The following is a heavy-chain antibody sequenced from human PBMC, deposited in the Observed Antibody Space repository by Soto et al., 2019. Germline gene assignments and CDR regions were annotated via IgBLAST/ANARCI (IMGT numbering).Heavy chain of an antibody. J-gene: IGHJ4*02. CDR3: AREQWGQLVSNFDY. CDR1: GFSFRNHA. Sequence: ESGGGVVQPGRSLRLSCAASGFSFRNHAMHWVRQAPWVRQAPGKGLEWVATISYDGSNKYYADSVKGRFTISRDNSKNTLYLQMDTLRAEDTAVYYCAREQWGQLVSNFDYWGQGTLVTVSS. V-gene: IGHV3-30-3*01. CDR2: ISYDGSNK. D-gene: IGHD6-13*01.